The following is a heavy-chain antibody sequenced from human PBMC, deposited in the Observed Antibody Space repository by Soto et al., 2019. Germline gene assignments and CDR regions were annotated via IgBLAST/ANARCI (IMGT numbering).Heavy chain of an antibody. J-gene: IGHJ4*02. Sequence: SETLSLTCTVSGDSISSNNNYWSWIRQPPGEGLEWIGFISYSGTTSYSPSLKSRVAISLDTSKNQFSLSLSSVTAADTAVYYCARQFDIVTGIYDYWGQGTLVTVSS. V-gene: IGHV4-30-4*01. CDR1: GDSISSNNNY. CDR3: ARQFDIVTGIYDY. D-gene: IGHD3-9*01. CDR2: ISYSGTT.